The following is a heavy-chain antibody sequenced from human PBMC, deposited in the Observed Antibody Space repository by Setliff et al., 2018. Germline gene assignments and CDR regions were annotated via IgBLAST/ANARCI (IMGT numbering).Heavy chain of an antibody. CDR2: IYHTGTT. CDR1: GGSISRSSYY. J-gene: IGHJ4*02. CDR3: ARDYGPNDY. Sequence: SETLSLTCTVSGGSISRSSYYWGWIRQPPGMGLEWIGSIYHTGTTYYNPSLKSRVTISVDTSKNQFSLRLSPVTAADTAVYFCARDYGPNDYWGQGSLVTVSS. D-gene: IGHD3-16*01. V-gene: IGHV4-39*07.